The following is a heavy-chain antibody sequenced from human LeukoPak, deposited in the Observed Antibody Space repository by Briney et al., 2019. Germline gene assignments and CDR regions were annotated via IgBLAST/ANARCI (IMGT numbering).Heavy chain of an antibody. D-gene: IGHD6-13*01. V-gene: IGHV1-24*01. J-gene: IGHJ4*02. CDR1: GYTFTSYG. CDR3: ATVPMYSRTLRFDY. Sequence: ASVKVSCKASGYTFTSYGISWVRQAPGKGLEWMGGFDPEDGETIYAQKFQGRVTMTEDTSTDTAYMELSSLRSEDTAVYYCATVPMYSRTLRFDYWGQGTLVTVSS. CDR2: FDPEDGET.